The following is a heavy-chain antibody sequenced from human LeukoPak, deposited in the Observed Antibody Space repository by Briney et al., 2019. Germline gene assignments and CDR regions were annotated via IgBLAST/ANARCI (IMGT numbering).Heavy chain of an antibody. V-gene: IGHV3-48*01. J-gene: IGHJ5*01. Sequence: GGSLRLSCAASGFTFSSYAMHWVRQAPGKGPEWLSYISATTSTLYYVDSVKGRFTISRDNTKSSLYLQMNSLTVEDTAIYYCARCLWSSSRYMDSWGQGTLVTVSA. CDR1: GFTFSSYA. D-gene: IGHD3-3*01. CDR2: ISATTSTL. CDR3: ARCLWSSSRYMDS.